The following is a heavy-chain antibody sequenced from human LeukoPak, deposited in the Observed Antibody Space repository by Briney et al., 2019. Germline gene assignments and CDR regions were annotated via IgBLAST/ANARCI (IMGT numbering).Heavy chain of an antibody. CDR3: ARVGGYLYYYYMDV. D-gene: IGHD3-22*01. Sequence: SETLSLTCTVSGGSISSYYWSWIRQPPGKGLEWIGYIYYSGSTNYNPSLKSRVTISVDTSKNQFSLKLSSVTAADTAVYYCARVGGYLYYYYMDVWAKGTTVTVSS. V-gene: IGHV4-59*01. CDR1: GGSISSYY. J-gene: IGHJ6*03. CDR2: IYYSGST.